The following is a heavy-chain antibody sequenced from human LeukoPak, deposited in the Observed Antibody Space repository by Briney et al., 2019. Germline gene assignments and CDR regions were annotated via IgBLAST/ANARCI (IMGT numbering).Heavy chain of an antibody. J-gene: IGHJ5*02. CDR2: IDYHGNT. Sequence: PSETLSLTCIVSGGSIGTLYWNWIRQVPGKVLEWIGFIDYHGNTNYNPSPKSRVTLSVDTSVDQVSLRLTSVTAADTAIYFCATASGRSFWLDPWGQGRLVTVSS. CDR3: ATASGRSFWLDP. D-gene: IGHD2-15*01. CDR1: GGSIGTLY. V-gene: IGHV4-59*11.